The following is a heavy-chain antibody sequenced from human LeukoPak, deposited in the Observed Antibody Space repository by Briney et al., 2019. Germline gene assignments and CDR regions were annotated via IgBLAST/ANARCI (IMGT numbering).Heavy chain of an antibody. Sequence: PSETLSLTCAVYGASFSDYYWSWIRQPPGKGLEWIGEINHSGSTNYNPSLTSRVTISVDTSKNLFSLRLTSVTAADTAVYYCARAQGYCTGALCYLGRVYYFDYWGQGAPVTVSS. CDR1: GASFSDYY. CDR3: ARAQGYCTGALCYLGRVYYFDY. CDR2: INHSGST. D-gene: IGHD2-8*02. V-gene: IGHV4-34*01. J-gene: IGHJ4*02.